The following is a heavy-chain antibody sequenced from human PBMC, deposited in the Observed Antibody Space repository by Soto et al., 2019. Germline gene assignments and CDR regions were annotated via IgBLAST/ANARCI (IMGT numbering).Heavy chain of an antibody. J-gene: IGHJ3*02. CDR2: FDPEDGET. V-gene: IGHV1-24*01. CDR1: GYTFTSYY. D-gene: IGHD2-21*02. CDR3: ATGDPDAFDI. Sequence: ASVKVSCKASGYTFTSYYMHWVRHAPGKGLEWMGGFDPEDGETIYAQKFQGRVTMTEDTSTDTAYMELSSLRSEDTAVYYCATGDPDAFDIWGQGTMVTVSS.